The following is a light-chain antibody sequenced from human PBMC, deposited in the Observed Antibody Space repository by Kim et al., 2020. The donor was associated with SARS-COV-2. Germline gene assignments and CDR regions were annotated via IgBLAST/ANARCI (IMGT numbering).Light chain of an antibody. V-gene: IGKV3-11*01. CDR3: QQRYSWPVT. J-gene: IGKJ1*01. CDR2: DVS. Sequence: LSPGERATLSCRASRSVSSRLAWYQQTPGQAPRLLMYDVSNRATGIPDRFSGSGSGTDFTLTISSLEPEDFALYYCQQRYSWPVTFGQGTKVDIK. CDR1: RSVSSR.